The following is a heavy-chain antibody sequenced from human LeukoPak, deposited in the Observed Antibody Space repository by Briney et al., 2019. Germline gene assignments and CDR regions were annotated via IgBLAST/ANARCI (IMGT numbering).Heavy chain of an antibody. V-gene: IGHV3-23*01. CDR2: ISGSGGDT. D-gene: IGHD3-10*01. CDR1: GFTFSSHG. CDR3: ARPPSSGGRSYYYYMDV. J-gene: IGHJ6*03. Sequence: GGTLRLSCAASGFTFSSHGMSWVRQGPGKGLEWVSGISGSGGDTYYADSVKGRFTISRDNSKSSLYLQMNSLRSEDTAVYYCARPPSSGGRSYYYYMDVWGKGTTVTISS.